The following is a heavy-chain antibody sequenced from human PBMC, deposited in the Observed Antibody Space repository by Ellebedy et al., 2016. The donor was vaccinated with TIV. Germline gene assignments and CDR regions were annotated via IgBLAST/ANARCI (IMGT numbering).Heavy chain of an antibody. CDR1: GYSFTSYW. CDR2: IYPGDSDT. V-gene: IGHV5-51*01. Sequence: GGSLRLSXKGSGYSFTSYWIGWVRQMPGKGLEWMGIIYPGDSDTRYSPSFQGQVTISADKSISTAYLQWSSLKASDTAMYYCARHVPMYPDYWGQGTLVTVSS. CDR3: ARHVPMYPDY. D-gene: IGHD2-2*01. J-gene: IGHJ4*02.